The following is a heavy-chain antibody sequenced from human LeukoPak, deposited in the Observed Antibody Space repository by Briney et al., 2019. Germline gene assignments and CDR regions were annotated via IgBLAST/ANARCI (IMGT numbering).Heavy chain of an antibody. Sequence: TGGSLRLSCAASGFTFSNAWMSWVRQAPGKGLEWVGRIKSKTDGGTTDYAAPVKGRFTISRDDSKNTLYLQMNSLRADDTAVCYCARGPTISDYWGQGTLVTVSS. D-gene: IGHD3-3*02. J-gene: IGHJ4*02. V-gene: IGHV3-15*01. CDR2: IKSKTDGGTT. CDR3: ARGPTISDY. CDR1: GFTFSNAW.